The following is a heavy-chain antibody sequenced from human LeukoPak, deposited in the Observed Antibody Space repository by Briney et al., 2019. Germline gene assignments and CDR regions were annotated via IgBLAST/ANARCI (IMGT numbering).Heavy chain of an antibody. D-gene: IGHD1-26*01. CDR1: GYTFTSYY. Sequence: ASVKVSCKASGYTFTSYYMHWVRQAPGQGLEWMGIINPSGGSTSYAQKFQGRVTMTRDTSTSTVYMELSSLRSEDTAVYYCARVVRLRGATSLDYYYYMDVWGKGTTVTISS. J-gene: IGHJ6*03. CDR2: INPSGGST. V-gene: IGHV1-46*01. CDR3: ARVVRLRGATSLDYYYYMDV.